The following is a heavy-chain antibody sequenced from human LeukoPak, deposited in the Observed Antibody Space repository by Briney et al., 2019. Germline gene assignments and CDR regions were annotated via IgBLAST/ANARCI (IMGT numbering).Heavy chain of an antibody. CDR1: GFTFSSYW. J-gene: IGHJ4*02. D-gene: IGHD3-22*01. CDR2: IKQDGSEK. Sequence: GGSLRLSCAASGFTFSSYWMSWVRQAPGKGLEWVANIKQDGSEKYYVDSVKGRFTISRDNAKNSLYLQMNSLRAEDTAVYYCARDTGSNNHYYHSNPPFDYWGQGTLVTVSS. V-gene: IGHV3-7*01. CDR3: ARDTGSNNHYYHSNPPFDY.